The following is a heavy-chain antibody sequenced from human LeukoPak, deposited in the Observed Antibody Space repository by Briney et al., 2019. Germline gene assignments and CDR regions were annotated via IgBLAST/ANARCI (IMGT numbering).Heavy chain of an antibody. CDR2: IKEDGSER. Sequence: ANIKEDGSERYYEDSVKGRFTISRDNAKNSLYLQMNSLRAEDTAVYYCARNVGWFRFDYWGQGTLVTVSS. J-gene: IGHJ4*02. D-gene: IGHD2-15*01. CDR3: ARNVGWFRFDY. V-gene: IGHV3-7*03.